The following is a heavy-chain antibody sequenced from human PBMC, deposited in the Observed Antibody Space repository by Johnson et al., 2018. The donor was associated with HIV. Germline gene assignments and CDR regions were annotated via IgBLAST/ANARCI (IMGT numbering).Heavy chain of an antibody. CDR2: IRASGRDI. CDR3: AREFVGYNGFDI. CDR1: ELTSSNYA. Sequence: VQLVESGGGVVQPGRSLRLSCVASELTSSNYAISWVRQAPGQGLEWVSAIRASGRDIYYGDSVKGRFTISRDNSKNTLYLQMNSLRAEDTAVYYCAREFVGYNGFDIWGQGTMVTVSS. J-gene: IGHJ3*02. V-gene: IGHV3-23*04. D-gene: IGHD5-24*01.